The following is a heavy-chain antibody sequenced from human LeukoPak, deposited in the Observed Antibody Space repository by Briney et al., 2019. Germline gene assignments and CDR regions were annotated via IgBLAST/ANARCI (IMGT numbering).Heavy chain of an antibody. Sequence: SVKVSCKASGGTFSSYAISWVRQAPGQGLEWMGGIIAIFGTANYAQKFQGRVTITTDESTSTAYMELSSLRSEDTAVYYCARASPYFYCSGGSCYFHPWGQGTLVTVSS. J-gene: IGHJ5*02. V-gene: IGHV1-69*05. D-gene: IGHD2-15*01. CDR3: ARASPYFYCSGGSCYFHP. CDR2: IIAIFGTA. CDR1: GGTFSSYA.